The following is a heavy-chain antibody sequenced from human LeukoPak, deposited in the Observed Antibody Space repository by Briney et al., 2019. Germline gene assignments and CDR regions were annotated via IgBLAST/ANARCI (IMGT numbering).Heavy chain of an antibody. Sequence: GRSLRLSCAASGLTFSSYGMHWVRQAPGKGLEWVAVISSEGSEKFYADSVKGRFTISRDNSKNTLNLQMNSLRVEDTAVYYCAKDKGREGDYWGQGTLVTVSS. D-gene: IGHD1-26*01. CDR2: ISSEGSEK. J-gene: IGHJ4*02. CDR3: AKDKGREGDY. V-gene: IGHV3-30*18. CDR1: GLTFSSYG.